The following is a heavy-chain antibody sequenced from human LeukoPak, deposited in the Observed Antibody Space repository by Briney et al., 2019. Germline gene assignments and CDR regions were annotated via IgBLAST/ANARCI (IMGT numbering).Heavy chain of an antibody. V-gene: IGHV3-21*01. Sequence: GGSLRASCAASGISFSNYSMNWVRQAPGKGLEWVSLISSSSRFIYYGDSVKGRFTISRDNAKKSLYLQMNSLRAEDTAVYYCARGGVVGPTAYWGQGTLVSVSS. CDR3: ARGGVVGPTAY. CDR1: GISFSNYS. CDR2: ISSSSRFI. J-gene: IGHJ4*02. D-gene: IGHD1-26*01.